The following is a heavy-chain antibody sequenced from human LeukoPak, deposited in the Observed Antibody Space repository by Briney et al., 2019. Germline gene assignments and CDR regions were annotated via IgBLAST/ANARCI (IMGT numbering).Heavy chain of an antibody. CDR2: IIPILGIA. Sequence: ASVKVSCTASGGTFSSYTISWVRQAPGQGLEWMGRIIPILGIANYAQKFQGRVTITADKSTSTAYMELSSLRSEDTAVYYCARDLWQQLPDYWGQGTLVTVSS. CDR3: ARDLWQQLPDY. V-gene: IGHV1-69*04. J-gene: IGHJ4*02. CDR1: GGTFSSYT. D-gene: IGHD6-13*01.